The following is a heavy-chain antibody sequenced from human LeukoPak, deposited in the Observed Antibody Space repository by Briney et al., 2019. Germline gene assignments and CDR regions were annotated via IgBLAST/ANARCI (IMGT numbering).Heavy chain of an antibody. V-gene: IGHV3-23*01. D-gene: IGHD6-6*01. CDR3: AKDQGSIVARRYFDY. Sequence: PGRSLRLAWVGAALTSSTYAMSWVRQAPGNVPGWVSVIRGSGANIYYADFVKGRFTISRDNSKNTLFLQMNSLRAEDTAVYYCAKDQGSIVARRYFDYWGQGTLVSVSS. J-gene: IGHJ4*02. CDR2: IRGSGANI. CDR1: ALTSSTYA.